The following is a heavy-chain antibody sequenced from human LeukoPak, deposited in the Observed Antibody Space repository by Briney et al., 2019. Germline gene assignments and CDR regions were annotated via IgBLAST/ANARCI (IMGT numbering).Heavy chain of an antibody. J-gene: IGHJ4*02. CDR2: INHSGST. V-gene: IGHV4-30-2*01. CDR3: ARGPGEYYYDSSGKRSYFDY. CDR1: GGSISSGGYY. D-gene: IGHD3-22*01. Sequence: PSQTLSLTCTVSGGSISSGGYYWSWIRQPPGKRLEWIGEINHSGSTNYNPSLKSRVTISVDTSKNQFSLKLSSVTAADTAVYYCARGPGEYYYDSSGKRSYFDYWGQGTLVTVSS.